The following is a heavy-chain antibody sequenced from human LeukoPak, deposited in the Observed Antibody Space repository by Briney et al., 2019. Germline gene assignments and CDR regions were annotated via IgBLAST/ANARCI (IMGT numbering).Heavy chain of an antibody. V-gene: IGHV4-59*12. Sequence: SETLSLTCTVSGGSISSYYWSWIRRPPGKGLEWIGYIYYSGSTNYNPSLKSRVTISVDTSKNQFSLQLNSVTPEDTAVYYCARGPLPDSLYYYYYYMDVWGKGTTVAVSS. D-gene: IGHD3-10*01. CDR3: ARGPLPDSLYYYYYYMDV. CDR1: GGSISSYY. CDR2: IYYSGST. J-gene: IGHJ6*03.